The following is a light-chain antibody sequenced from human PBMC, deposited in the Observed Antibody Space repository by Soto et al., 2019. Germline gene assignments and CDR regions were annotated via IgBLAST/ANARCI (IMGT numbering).Light chain of an antibody. CDR3: QQRSHWPRT. J-gene: IGKJ1*01. CDR1: QTINNY. V-gene: IGKV3-11*01. Sequence: VLTQSPATLSLSPGERATLSCTASQTINNYLAWYQQKPGQAPRLLIYDASNRATGIPARFIASGSGTDLTLIISSLEPEDYAVYYCQQRSHWPRTFGQWTKVEI. CDR2: DAS.